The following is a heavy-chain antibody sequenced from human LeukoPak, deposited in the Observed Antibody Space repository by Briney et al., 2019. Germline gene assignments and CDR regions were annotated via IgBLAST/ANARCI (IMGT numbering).Heavy chain of an antibody. Sequence: PSGTLSLTCAVSGGSISSNNWWTWVRQPPGKGLEWIGEIYHSGSTNQNPSLKSRLTISVDKSKNQFSLRLSSATAADTAVYYCARLVAGPFNWFDPWGQGTLVTVSS. CDR2: IYHSGST. CDR3: ARLVAGPFNWFDP. D-gene: IGHD6-19*01. CDR1: GGSISSNNW. J-gene: IGHJ5*02. V-gene: IGHV4-4*02.